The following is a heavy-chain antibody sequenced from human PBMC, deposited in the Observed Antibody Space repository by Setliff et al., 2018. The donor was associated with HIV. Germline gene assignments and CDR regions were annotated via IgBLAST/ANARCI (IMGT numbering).Heavy chain of an antibody. J-gene: IGHJ4*02. D-gene: IGHD6-19*01. CDR1: GDTFTSYD. V-gene: IGHV1-8*02. CDR3: ARVPLSGWLYFDY. Sequence: EASVKVSFKTSGDTFTSYDINWVRQAAGHGLEWMGWMTPYSGNTGYAQKFQGRVSMTRNTSISTAYMELSSLRSEDPAVYYCARVPLSGWLYFDYWGQGTLVTVSS. CDR2: MTPYSGNT.